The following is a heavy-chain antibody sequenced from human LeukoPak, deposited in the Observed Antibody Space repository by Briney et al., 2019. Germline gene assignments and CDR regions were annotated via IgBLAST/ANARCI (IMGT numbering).Heavy chain of an antibody. CDR3: ARVRHQRANYFDP. CDR2: VSYSWNT. V-gene: IGHV4-59*01. D-gene: IGHD1-7*01. Sequence: SETLSLTCTVPGGSICADYWRWIRPPPGKSLEWLGYVSYSWNTNYNPSLTSRVTMSIDTSQNQFSLRLNSGTTADTAVYYCARVRHQRANYFDPWGQGTLVTVSS. J-gene: IGHJ5*02. CDR1: GGSICADY.